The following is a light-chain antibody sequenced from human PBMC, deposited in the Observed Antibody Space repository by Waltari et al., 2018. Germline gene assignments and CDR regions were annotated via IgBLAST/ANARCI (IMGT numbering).Light chain of an antibody. J-gene: IGLJ3*02. CDR3: QAWDSSTGV. V-gene: IGLV3-1*01. CDR2: QDS. Sequence: SYELTQPPSVSVSPGQIASITCSGNKLGDKYACWYQQKPGQSPVLLIYQDSKRPSWSPERFSGSNSGNTATLTISGTQAMDEADYYCQAWDSSTGVFGGGTKLTVL. CDR1: KLGDKY.